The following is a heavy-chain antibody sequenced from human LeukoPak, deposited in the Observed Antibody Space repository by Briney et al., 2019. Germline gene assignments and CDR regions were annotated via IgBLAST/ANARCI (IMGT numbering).Heavy chain of an antibody. CDR3: ARASALATPPFAY. CDR1: GFTFSTYW. J-gene: IGHJ4*02. V-gene: IGHV3-7*01. Sequence: PGGSLRLSCAASGFTFSTYWMTWVRQAPGKGLEWVANINQDGSEKYYVDSVKGRFTISRDNAKNAVYLQMNSLRVEDTAVYYCARASALATPPFAYWGQGTLVTVSS. D-gene: IGHD5-12*01. CDR2: INQDGSEK.